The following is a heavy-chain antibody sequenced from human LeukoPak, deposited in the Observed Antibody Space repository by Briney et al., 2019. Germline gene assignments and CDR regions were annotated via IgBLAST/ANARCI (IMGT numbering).Heavy chain of an antibody. CDR2: IKEDGSEK. CDR1: GFTFSSYW. D-gene: IGHD5-18*01. J-gene: IGHJ3*01. CDR3: AREPGYSAFDV. Sequence: GGSLRLSCAASGFTFSSYWMSWVRQAPGKGPEFVANIKEDGSEKSYVDSVKGRFTISRDNAKKSVSLQMSSLRVEDTAVYYCAREPGYSAFDVWGQGAMVIVSS. V-gene: IGHV3-7*01.